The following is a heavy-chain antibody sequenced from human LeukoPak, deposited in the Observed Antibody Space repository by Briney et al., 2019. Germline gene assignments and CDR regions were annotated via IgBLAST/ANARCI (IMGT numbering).Heavy chain of an antibody. CDR2: LKRDGSDK. J-gene: IGHJ4*02. V-gene: IGHV3-7*04. Sequence: GGSLRLSCAASGFTFSTYWMTWVRQAPGKGLEWVANLKRDGSDKNYLDSVKGRFTISRDNAKNTLYLQMNSLRAEDTAVYYCARDDSSTDGSGSYFDLLDSWGQGTLVTVSS. CDR1: GFTFSTYW. CDR3: ARDDSSTDGSGSYFDLLDS. D-gene: IGHD3-22*01.